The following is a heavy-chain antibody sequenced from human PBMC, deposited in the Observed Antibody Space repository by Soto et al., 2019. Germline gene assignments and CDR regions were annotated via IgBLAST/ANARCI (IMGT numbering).Heavy chain of an antibody. Sequence: PSETLSLTCTVSGGSISSYYWSWIRQPPGKGLEWIGYIYYSGSTNYNPSLKSRVTISVDTSKNQFSLKLSSVTAADTAVYYCARQYQLKSYFDYWGQGTLVTVSS. J-gene: IGHJ4*02. D-gene: IGHD2-2*01. V-gene: IGHV4-59*08. CDR2: IYYSGST. CDR3: ARQYQLKSYFDY. CDR1: GGSISSYY.